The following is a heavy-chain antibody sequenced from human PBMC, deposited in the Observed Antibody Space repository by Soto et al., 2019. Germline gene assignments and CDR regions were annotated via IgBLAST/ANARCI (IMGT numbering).Heavy chain of an antibody. CDR2: ISGSGGST. D-gene: IGHD1-1*01. CDR1: GGTFSDFA. CDR3: AKDKGIGISCNWFDP. J-gene: IGHJ5*02. Sequence: PGRSLRLSCAAAGGTFSDFAMSWVRQAPGKGLEWVSGISGSGGSTYYADSVKGRFTISRDNSKNTVYLQMTSLRGDDTAVYYCAKDKGIGISCNWFDPWGKGSLVTSPQ. V-gene: IGHV3-23*01.